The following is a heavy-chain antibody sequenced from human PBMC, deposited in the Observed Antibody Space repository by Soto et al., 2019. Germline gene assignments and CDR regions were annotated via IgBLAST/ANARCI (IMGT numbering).Heavy chain of an antibody. CDR3: ARAQLELPHWFDP. D-gene: IGHD1-7*01. J-gene: IGHJ5*02. CDR1: GGSISSYY. CDR2: IYYSGRT. V-gene: IGHV4-59*01. Sequence: QVQLQESGPGLVKPSETLSLTCTVSGGSISSYYWSWIRQPPGKGLEWIGYIYYSGRTNYNPSLKSRVTISVDTSKNQFSLKLSSVTAADTAVYYCARAQLELPHWFDPWGQGTLVTVSS.